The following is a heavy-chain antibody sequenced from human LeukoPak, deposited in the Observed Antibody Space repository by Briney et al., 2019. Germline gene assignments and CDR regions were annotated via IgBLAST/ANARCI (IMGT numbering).Heavy chain of an antibody. J-gene: IGHJ4*02. CDR2: INAGNGKT. V-gene: IGHV1-3*01. Sequence: AASVKVSCKASGYTFTSYDINWVRQAPGQRLEWMGWINAGNGKTKYSQKFQGRVTITRDTSASTAYMELSSLRSEGTAVYYCARDSGYQLLWYWGQGTLVTVSS. CDR1: GYTFTSYD. D-gene: IGHD2-2*01. CDR3: ARDSGYQLLWY.